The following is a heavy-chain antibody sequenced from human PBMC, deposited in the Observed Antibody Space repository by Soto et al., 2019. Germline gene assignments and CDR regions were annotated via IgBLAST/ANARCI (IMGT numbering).Heavy chain of an antibody. CDR3: ARVVITIFGVVKTYYMDV. CDR1: GGSISSGGYY. J-gene: IGHJ6*03. V-gene: IGHV4-31*03. D-gene: IGHD3-3*01. CDR2: IYYSGST. Sequence: SETLSLTCTVSGGSISSGGYYWSWIRQHPGKGLEWIGYIYYSGSTYYNPSLKSRVTISVDTSKNQFSLKLSSVTAADTAVYYCARVVITIFGVVKTYYMDVWGKGTTVTVSS.